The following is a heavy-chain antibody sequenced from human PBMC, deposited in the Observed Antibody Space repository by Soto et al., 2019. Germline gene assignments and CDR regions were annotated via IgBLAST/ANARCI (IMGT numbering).Heavy chain of an antibody. Sequence: EVQLVESGGGLVQPGGSLRLSCAASGFTFSSYWIHWVRQAPGKGLVWVSRINSDGSSTSYADSVKGRFTISRDNAENTLYLQMNSLRDEDTAVYYCARLAAAGFDYWGQGTLVTVSS. V-gene: IGHV3-74*01. D-gene: IGHD6-13*01. CDR3: ARLAAAGFDY. CDR2: INSDGSST. CDR1: GFTFSSYW. J-gene: IGHJ4*02.